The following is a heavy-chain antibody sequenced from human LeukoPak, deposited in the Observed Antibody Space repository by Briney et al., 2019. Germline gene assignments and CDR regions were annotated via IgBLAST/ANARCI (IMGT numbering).Heavy chain of an antibody. Sequence: ASVKVSCKASGHTFTNYDIMWVRQATGQGPEWMGWMNSNSGNTGYAQKFQGRVTMTRDTSINTAYMELHSLTSEDTAVYYCARGRGGTVVRGYLDYRGQGTLVTVSS. J-gene: IGHJ4*02. CDR1: GHTFTNYD. CDR2: MNSNSGNT. D-gene: IGHD3-10*01. V-gene: IGHV1-8*01. CDR3: ARGRGGTVVRGYLDY.